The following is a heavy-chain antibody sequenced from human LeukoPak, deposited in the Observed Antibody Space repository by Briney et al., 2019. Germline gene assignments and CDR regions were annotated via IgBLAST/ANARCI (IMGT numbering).Heavy chain of an antibody. CDR1: GGSISSYY. Sequence: TSETLSLTCTVSGGSISSYYWSWIRQPPGKGLEWIGYIYYSGSTNYNPSLKSRVTISVDTSKNQFSLKLSSVTAADTAVYYCAISSSSSWFDYWGQGTLVTVSS. D-gene: IGHD6-13*01. J-gene: IGHJ4*02. CDR2: IYYSGST. CDR3: AISSSSSWFDY. V-gene: IGHV4-59*01.